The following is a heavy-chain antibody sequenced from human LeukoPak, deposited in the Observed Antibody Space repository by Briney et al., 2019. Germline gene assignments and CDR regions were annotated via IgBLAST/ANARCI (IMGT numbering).Heavy chain of an antibody. D-gene: IGHD2-2*03. CDR2: IYHSGST. CDR1: GYSISSGYY. Sequence: SETLSLTCAVSGYSISSGYYWGWIRQPPGKGLEWIGSIYHSGSTYYNPSLKSRVTISVDTSKNQFSLKLSSVTAADTAVYYCASRVGYCSSTSCPLDYWGQGTLVTVSS. V-gene: IGHV4-38-2*01. CDR3: ASRVGYCSSTSCPLDY. J-gene: IGHJ4*02.